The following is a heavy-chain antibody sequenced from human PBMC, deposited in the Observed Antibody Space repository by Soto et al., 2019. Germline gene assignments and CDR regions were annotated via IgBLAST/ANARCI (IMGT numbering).Heavy chain of an antibody. Sequence: PSETLSLSCPVAGGSISSGGYYWSWLRQPPGKGLEWIGYIYYSGSTYYNPSLKSRVTISVDTSKNQFSLKLSSVTAADTAVYYCARTPRLIAAAGAPYYYGMDVWGQGTTVTVSS. CDR1: GGSISSGGYY. CDR3: ARTPRLIAAAGAPYYYGMDV. J-gene: IGHJ6*02. D-gene: IGHD6-13*01. V-gene: IGHV4-30-4*01. CDR2: IYYSGST.